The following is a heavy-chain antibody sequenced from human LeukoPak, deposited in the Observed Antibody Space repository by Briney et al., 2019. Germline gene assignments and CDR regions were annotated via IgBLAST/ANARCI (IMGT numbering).Heavy chain of an antibody. Sequence: PGASVKVSCKVSGYTLTELSMHWVRQAPGKGLEWMGGFDPEDGETIYAQKFQGRVTMTEDTSTDTAYMELSSLRSDDTAVYYCARDFGNSVFMEAAGPFDYWGQGTLVTVSS. CDR3: ARDFGNSVFMEAAGPFDY. J-gene: IGHJ4*02. D-gene: IGHD6-13*01. CDR2: FDPEDGET. V-gene: IGHV1-24*01. CDR1: GYTLTELS.